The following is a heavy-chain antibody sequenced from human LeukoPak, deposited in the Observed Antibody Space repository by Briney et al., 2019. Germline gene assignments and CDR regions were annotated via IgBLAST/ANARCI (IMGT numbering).Heavy chain of an antibody. D-gene: IGHD3-10*01. J-gene: IGHJ6*02. V-gene: IGHV3-48*03. CDR2: ISSSGSTI. CDR1: GFAFSSYE. Sequence: GGSLRLPCAASGFAFSSYEMNWARQAPGKGLEWVSYISSSGSTIHYADSVKGRFTISRDNAKNTLYLQMNSLRAEDTAVYYCARDRYYGSGILDVWGQGTTVTVSS. CDR3: ARDRYYGSGILDV.